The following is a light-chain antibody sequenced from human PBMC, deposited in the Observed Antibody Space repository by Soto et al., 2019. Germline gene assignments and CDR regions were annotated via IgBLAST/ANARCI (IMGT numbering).Light chain of an antibody. J-gene: IGKJ4*01. Sequence: EIVMTQSPASLSVSPGERVTLSCRASQSVRSELAWYQQKSGQPPRLLIYGASTRATGIPARFSGSWSGTEFTLTINDLQSADFAVYYCQQYERWPPLTFGGGTKVEIK. CDR3: QQYERWPPLT. CDR2: GAS. CDR1: QSVRSE. V-gene: IGKV3-15*01.